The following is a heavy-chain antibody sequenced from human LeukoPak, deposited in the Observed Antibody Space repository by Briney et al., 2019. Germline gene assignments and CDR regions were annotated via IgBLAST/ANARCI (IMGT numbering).Heavy chain of an antibody. CDR1: GFTFSSYG. CDR2: IWYDGSNK. Sequence: PGGSLRLSCAASGFTFSSYGMHWVRQAPGKGLEWVAVIWYDGSNKYYADSVKGRFTISRDNSKNTLYLQMNSLRAEDTAVYYCARDTVTRHYYDGSGSLVYWGQGTLVTVSS. D-gene: IGHD3-22*01. J-gene: IGHJ4*02. V-gene: IGHV3-33*01. CDR3: ARDTVTRHYYDGSGSLVY.